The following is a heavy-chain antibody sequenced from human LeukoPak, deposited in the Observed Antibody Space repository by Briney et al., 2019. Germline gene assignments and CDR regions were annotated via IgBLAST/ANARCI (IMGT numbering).Heavy chain of an antibody. CDR1: GSTFSSYE. D-gene: IGHD5-12*01. CDR2: ISSSGSTI. J-gene: IGHJ4*02. V-gene: IGHV3-48*03. Sequence: GGSLRLSCAASGSTFSSYEMNWVRQAPGKGLEWVSYISSSGSTIYYADSVKGRFTISRDNAKNSLYLQMNSLRAEDTAVYYCARLQVDNCDYWGQGTLVTVSS. CDR3: ARLQVDNCDY.